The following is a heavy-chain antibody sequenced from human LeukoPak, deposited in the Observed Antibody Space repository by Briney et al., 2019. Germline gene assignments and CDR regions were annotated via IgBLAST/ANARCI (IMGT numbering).Heavy chain of an antibody. J-gene: IGHJ4*02. D-gene: IGHD6-19*01. CDR2: ISRSSSYI. V-gene: IGHV3-21*01. Sequence: RPGGSLRLSCSASGFTFRSYSGHWGPQAPGKGLEWVSSISRSSSYIYYADSVKGRFTISRDNAKNSRYLQMNSLRAEDTAVYYCARDYSSGWYYFDYWGQGTLVTVSS. CDR3: ARDYSSGWYYFDY. CDR1: GFTFRSYS.